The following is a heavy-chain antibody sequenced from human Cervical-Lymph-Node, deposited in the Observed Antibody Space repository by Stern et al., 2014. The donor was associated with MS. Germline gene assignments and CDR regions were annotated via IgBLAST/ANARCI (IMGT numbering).Heavy chain of an antibody. V-gene: IGHV2-26*01. CDR3: ARILYDGAYRGDY. J-gene: IGHJ4*02. CDR2: ILSKDER. Sequence: ITLKESGPVLVKPTETLMLTCTVSGVSLSNGRMGVSWIRQPPGKALEWLAHILSKDERSYSSSLKSRLTISKDTSRSQVVLTMTNMDPVDTATYFCARILYDGAYRGDYWGQGILVTVSS. CDR1: GVSLSNGRMG. D-gene: IGHD3-10*01.